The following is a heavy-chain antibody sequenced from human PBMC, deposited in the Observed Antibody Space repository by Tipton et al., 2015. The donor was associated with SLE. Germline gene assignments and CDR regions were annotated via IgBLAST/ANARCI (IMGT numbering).Heavy chain of an antibody. V-gene: IGHV4-61*01. CDR3: ARDRIAVAGTQYFQH. J-gene: IGHJ1*01. Sequence: TLSLTCTVSGGSVSSGSYYWSWIRQPPGKGLEWIGYIYYSGSTHYNPSLKSRVTISVDTSKNQFSLKLSSVTAADTAVYYCARDRIAVAGTQYFQHWGQGTLVTVSS. D-gene: IGHD6-19*01. CDR1: GGSVSSGSYY. CDR2: IYYSGST.